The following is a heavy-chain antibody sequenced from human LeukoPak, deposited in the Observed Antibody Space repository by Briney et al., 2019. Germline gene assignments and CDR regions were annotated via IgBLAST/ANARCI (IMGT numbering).Heavy chain of an antibody. Sequence: GGSLRLSCAASGFTFSSYWMHWVRQAPGKGLVWVSRINGDGSSTAYADSVKGRFTISRDNSKNMLYLQMNSPRAEDTAVYYCARSLRVRAVPAYMAVWGKGTTVTTSS. V-gene: IGHV3-74*01. J-gene: IGHJ6*03. CDR2: INGDGSST. D-gene: IGHD3-10*01. CDR1: GFTFSSYW. CDR3: ARSLRVRAVPAYMAV.